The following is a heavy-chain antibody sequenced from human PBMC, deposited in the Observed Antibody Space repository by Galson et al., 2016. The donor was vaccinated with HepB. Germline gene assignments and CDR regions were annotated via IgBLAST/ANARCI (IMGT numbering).Heavy chain of an antibody. D-gene: IGHD1/OR15-1a*01. CDR1: ENSITNYY. CDR2: ISPSGVST. CDR3: VRANNQDFDS. V-gene: IGHV1-46*01. J-gene: IGHJ4*02. Sequence: SVKVSCKASENSITNYYMHWVRQAPGQGLEWMAIISPSGVSTTVARKFQGRLILTRDTSTSTVYMELRSPSSDDTAVYFCVRANNQDFDSWGQGTLLTVSS.